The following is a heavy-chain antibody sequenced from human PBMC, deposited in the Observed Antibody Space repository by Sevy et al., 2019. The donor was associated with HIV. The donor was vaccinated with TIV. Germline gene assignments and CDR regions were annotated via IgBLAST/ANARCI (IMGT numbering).Heavy chain of an antibody. V-gene: IGHV1-24*01. D-gene: IGHD3-22*01. CDR2: FDPEDGKT. J-gene: IGHJ4*02. CDR3: ASTRDYYDSSGYYFDY. Sequence: ASVKVSCKVSGYTLTELSIHWVRQAPGKGLEWLVTFDPEDGKTIYAQNFQCRVTMTEDTSTDTTYMELSSLRSEDTAVYYCASTRDYYDSSGYYFDYWGQGTLVTVSS. CDR1: GYTLTELS.